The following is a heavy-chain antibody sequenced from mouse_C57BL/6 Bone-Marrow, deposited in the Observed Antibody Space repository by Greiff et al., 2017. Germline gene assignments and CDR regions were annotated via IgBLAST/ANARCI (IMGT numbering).Heavy chain of an antibody. Sequence: EVKLMESGGGLVQPGGSLSLSSAASGFTFTDYYMSWVRQPPGKALEWLGFIRNKANGYTTEYSASVKGRFTISRDNSQSILYLQMNALRAEDSATYYCARYTPDGYYPYWGQGTTLTVSS. V-gene: IGHV7-3*01. CDR1: GFTFTDYY. CDR3: ARYTPDGYYPY. J-gene: IGHJ2*01. D-gene: IGHD2-3*01. CDR2: IRNKANGYTT.